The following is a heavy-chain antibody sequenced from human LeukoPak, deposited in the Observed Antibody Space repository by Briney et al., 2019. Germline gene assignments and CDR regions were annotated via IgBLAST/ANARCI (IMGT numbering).Heavy chain of an antibody. Sequence: GGSLRLSCAGSGFTFSSYWMSWVRQAPGKGLEWVSAISGSGGSTYYADSVKGRFTISRDNSKNTLYLQMNSLRAEDTAVYYCATLWELQYYFDYWGQGTLVTVSS. V-gene: IGHV3-23*01. CDR3: ATLWELQYYFDY. J-gene: IGHJ4*02. CDR1: GFTFSSYW. CDR2: ISGSGGST. D-gene: IGHD1-26*01.